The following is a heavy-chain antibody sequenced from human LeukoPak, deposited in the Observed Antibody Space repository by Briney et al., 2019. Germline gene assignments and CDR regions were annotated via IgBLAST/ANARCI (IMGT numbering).Heavy chain of an antibody. D-gene: IGHD2-21*01. CDR1: GGSISSYY. Sequence: SETLSLTCTVSGGSISSYYWSWIRQPAGKGLEWIGRIYTSGSTNYNPSLKSRVTMSVDTSKNQFSLKLSSVTAADTAVCYCARFGYCGGDCYWYNWFDPWGQGTLVTVSS. CDR3: ARFGYCGGDCYWYNWFDP. J-gene: IGHJ5*02. V-gene: IGHV4-4*07. CDR2: IYTSGST.